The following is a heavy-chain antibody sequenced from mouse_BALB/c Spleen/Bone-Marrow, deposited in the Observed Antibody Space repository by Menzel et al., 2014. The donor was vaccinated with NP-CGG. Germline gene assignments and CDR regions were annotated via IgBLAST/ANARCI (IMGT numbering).Heavy chain of an antibody. CDR2: ISDGGSYT. J-gene: IGHJ2*01. D-gene: IGHD2-4*01. CDR3: ARVSYDYFDY. CDR1: GFTFSDYY. Sequence: DVHLVESGGGLVKPGGSLKLSCAASGFTFSDYYMYWVRQTPEKRLEWVATISDGGSYTYYPDSVKGRFTISRDNAKNNLYLQMISLKSEDTAMYYCARVSYDYFDYWGQGTTLTVSS. V-gene: IGHV5-4*02.